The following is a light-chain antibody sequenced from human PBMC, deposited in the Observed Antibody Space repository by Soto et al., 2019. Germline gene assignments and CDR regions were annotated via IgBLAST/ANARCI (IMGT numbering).Light chain of an antibody. CDR1: QSASSSY. Sequence: PGISSLSPGERATPSCGASQSASSSYLAWYQQKPGQAPRLLIYGASSRATGIPDRFSGSGSGTDFTLTISRLEPEDFAVYYCQQYGSSPLTFGGGTKVDI. J-gene: IGKJ4*01. V-gene: IGKV3-20*01. CDR3: QQYGSSPLT. CDR2: GAS.